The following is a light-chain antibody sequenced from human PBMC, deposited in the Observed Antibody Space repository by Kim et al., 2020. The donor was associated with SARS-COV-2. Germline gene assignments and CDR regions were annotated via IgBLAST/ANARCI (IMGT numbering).Light chain of an antibody. Sequence: SYELTQPPSVSVSPGQTVSITCSGDKLGDKYVSWYQQRPGQSPALVIYRDNKRPSGIPERFSGSTSGNTATLTISGTHAMDEADYYCQAWDSSTFYVFGT. J-gene: IGLJ1*01. V-gene: IGLV3-1*01. CDR1: KLGDKY. CDR2: RDN. CDR3: QAWDSSTFYV.